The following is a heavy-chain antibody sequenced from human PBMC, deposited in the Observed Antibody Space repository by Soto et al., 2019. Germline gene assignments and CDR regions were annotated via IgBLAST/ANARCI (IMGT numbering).Heavy chain of an antibody. CDR3: AITDYSSGYKRLNFDY. J-gene: IGHJ4*02. CDR2: MHCGGSA. D-gene: IGHD5-18*01. Sequence: SETLSLTCTVSGGSISSSCYYWGWIRQPPGKGLEWIGTMHCGGSAYYNPSLKSRVIISVDTSQNQFSLRLSSVTAADTALYYCAITDYSSGYKRLNFDYWGQGTLVTVSS. V-gene: IGHV4-39*01. CDR1: GGSISSSCYY.